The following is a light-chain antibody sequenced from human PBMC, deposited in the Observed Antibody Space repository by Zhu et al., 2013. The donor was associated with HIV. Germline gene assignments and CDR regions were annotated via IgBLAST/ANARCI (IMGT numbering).Light chain of an antibody. J-gene: IGKJ3*01. CDR1: QDISNY. Sequence: IQMTQSPSSLSASVGDRVTITCQASQDISNYLNWYQQKPGKAPKLLIYDASNLETGVPSRFSGSGSGTDFTFTISSLQPEDIATYYCQQYDNLLSVTFGPGTKVDIE. CDR3: QQYDNLLSVT. V-gene: IGKV1-33*01. CDR2: DAS.